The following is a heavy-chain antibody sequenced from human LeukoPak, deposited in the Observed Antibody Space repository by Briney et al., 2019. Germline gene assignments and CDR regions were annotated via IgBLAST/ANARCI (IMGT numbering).Heavy chain of an antibody. CDR2: IIPTLGIA. V-gene: IGHV1-69*04. CDR1: GGTFSSYA. D-gene: IGHD3-22*01. Sequence: SVKVSCKASGGTFSSYAISWVRQAPGQGLEWMGRIIPTLGIANYAQKFQGRVTITADKSTSTAYMELSSLRSEDTAVYYCARVERSSGYLRKYYFDYWGQGTLVTVSS. J-gene: IGHJ4*02. CDR3: ARVERSSGYLRKYYFDY.